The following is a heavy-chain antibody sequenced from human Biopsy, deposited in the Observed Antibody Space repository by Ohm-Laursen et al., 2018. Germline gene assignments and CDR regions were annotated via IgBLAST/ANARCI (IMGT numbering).Heavy chain of an antibody. J-gene: IGHJ3*02. V-gene: IGHV4-39*07. CDR1: GGSISSGGSY. Sequence: GTLSLTYTVSGGSISSGGSYWNWIRQSPGKGLEWTGEINHRGFTSNNPSLKSRVTISVDTSKNQFSLKLGSVTAADTAVYYCARNLAVSSYALDIWGQGTMVTVSS. CDR3: ARNLAVSSYALDI. D-gene: IGHD3-3*02. CDR2: INHRGFT.